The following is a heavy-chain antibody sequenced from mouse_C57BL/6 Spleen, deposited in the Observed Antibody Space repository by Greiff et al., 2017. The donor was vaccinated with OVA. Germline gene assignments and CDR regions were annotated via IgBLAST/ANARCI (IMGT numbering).Heavy chain of an antibody. D-gene: IGHD2-10*02. CDR1: GYTFTDYY. Sequence: VQLQQSGPVLVKPGASVKMSCKASGYTFTDYYMNWVKQSHGKSLEWIGVINPYNGGTSYNQKFKGKATLTVDKSSSTAYMELNSLTSDDSAVYYCARRGYGNYARDYWGQGTSVTVSS. CDR2: INPYNGGT. V-gene: IGHV1-19*01. J-gene: IGHJ4*01. CDR3: ARRGYGNYARDY.